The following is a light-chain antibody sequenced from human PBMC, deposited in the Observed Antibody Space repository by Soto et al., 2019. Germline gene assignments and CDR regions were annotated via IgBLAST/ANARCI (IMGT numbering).Light chain of an antibody. J-gene: IGLJ3*02. CDR2: DDS. CDR1: NIESKS. V-gene: IGLV3-21*02. Sequence: SYELTQPPSVSVAPGQTARITCGGNNIESKSVHWYQQKPGLAPVLVVYDDSDRPSGIPERFSGSNSGNTATLTISRVEAGDEADYFCQVWDSSSNHRGVFGGGTKLTVL. CDR3: QVWDSSSNHRGV.